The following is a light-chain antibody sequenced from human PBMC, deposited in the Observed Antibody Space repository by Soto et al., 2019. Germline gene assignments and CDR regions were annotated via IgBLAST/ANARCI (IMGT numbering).Light chain of an antibody. V-gene: IGKV1-5*03. Sequence: DIPLTQSPSTLSASVGDTVTITCRASQDITHWLAWHQKKAGEAPKVLIYKTSDLENGVPSRFSGSGSGTDYTLTISSLRPDDSATYYCQQYYRLETFGQGTKLEVK. CDR3: QQYYRLET. CDR1: QDITHW. J-gene: IGKJ1*01. CDR2: KTS.